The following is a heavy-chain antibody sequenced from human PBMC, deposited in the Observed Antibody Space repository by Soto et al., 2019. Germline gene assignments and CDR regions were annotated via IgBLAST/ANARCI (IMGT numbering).Heavy chain of an antibody. Sequence: PGGSLRLCCAASGFTFSSYWMHWVRQAPGKELVWVSEIDTDGRSPSYTDSVKGRFTISRDNAKSTLYLQMNSLRAGDTAVYYCTTLAAPTDYWGQGTLVTVSS. D-gene: IGHD6-13*01. J-gene: IGHJ4*02. CDR2: IDTDGRSP. V-gene: IGHV3-74*01. CDR1: GFTFSSYW. CDR3: TTLAAPTDY.